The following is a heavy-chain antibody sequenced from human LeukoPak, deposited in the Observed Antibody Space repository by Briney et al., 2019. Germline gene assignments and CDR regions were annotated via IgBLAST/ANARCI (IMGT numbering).Heavy chain of an antibody. J-gene: IGHJ4*02. CDR2: IYYSGST. CDR1: GGSISSSSYY. D-gene: IGHD1-1*01. V-gene: IGHV4-39*02. Sequence: SETLSFTCTVSGGSISSSSYYWGWIRQPPGKGLEWIGSIYYSGSTYYNPSLKSRVTISVDTSKNQFSLKLSSVTAADTAVYYCARDGASDWNDFFDYWGQGTLVTVSS. CDR3: ARDGASDWNDFFDY.